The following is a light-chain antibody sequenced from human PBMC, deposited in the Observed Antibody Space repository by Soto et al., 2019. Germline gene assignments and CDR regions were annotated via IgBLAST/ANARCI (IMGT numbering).Light chain of an antibody. CDR1: QSVSNNY. Sequence: EVVLTQSPGTLSLSPGERATLSCRASQSVSNNYFAWYQQKPGQAPRLLIFGSSDRATGIPDRFSGSGSGTDFTLTISRLEPEDFAVYYCQQRTSWPRSPFGGGTKVEIK. J-gene: IGKJ4*01. V-gene: IGKV3D-20*02. CDR3: QQRTSWPRSP. CDR2: GSS.